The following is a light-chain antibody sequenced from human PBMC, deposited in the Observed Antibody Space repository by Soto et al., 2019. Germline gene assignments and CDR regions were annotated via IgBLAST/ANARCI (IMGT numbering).Light chain of an antibody. CDR2: ATS. J-gene: IGKJ3*01. V-gene: IGKV1-39*01. CDR3: QQSFNNPT. CDR1: QSIAGF. Sequence: DIQMTQSPSSLSASVGDRVTVACRASQSIAGFLNWYRQKPGKAPELLIYATSTLHSGVTPRFSGSGSGADFNLTISSLQPEDFATYCCQQSFNNPTFGPGTKVDVK.